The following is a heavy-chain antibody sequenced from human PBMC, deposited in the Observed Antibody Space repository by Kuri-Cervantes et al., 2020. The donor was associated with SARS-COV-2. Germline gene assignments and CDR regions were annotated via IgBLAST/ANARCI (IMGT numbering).Heavy chain of an antibody. Sequence: GSLRLSCIVPGGSVSSGSHYWSWIRQPPGKGLEWIGYIYYSGSTKYNPSLKSRVTMSVDTSKNQFSLKLNSVTPADTAVYYCARTLDYYGSGTYCFDYWGQGTLVTVSS. V-gene: IGHV4-61*01. J-gene: IGHJ4*02. CDR1: GGSVSSGSHY. CDR3: ARTLDYYGSGTYCFDY. D-gene: IGHD3-10*01. CDR2: IYYSGST.